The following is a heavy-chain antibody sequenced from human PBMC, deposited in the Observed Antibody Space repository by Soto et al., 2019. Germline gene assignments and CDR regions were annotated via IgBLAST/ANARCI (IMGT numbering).Heavy chain of an antibody. V-gene: IGHV1-69*06. J-gene: IGHJ6*02. CDR1: GGTFSSYA. D-gene: IGHD3-9*01. CDR3: ARGGLLRYFDWSDYGMDV. CDR2: IIPIFGTA. Sequence: QVQLVQSGAEVKKPGSSVKVSCKASGGTFSSYAISWVRQAPGQGLEWMGGIIPIFGTANYAQKVQGRVTMTRDTSTRTVYMELSSLRSEDTAVYYCARGGLLRYFDWSDYGMDVWGQGTTVTVSS.